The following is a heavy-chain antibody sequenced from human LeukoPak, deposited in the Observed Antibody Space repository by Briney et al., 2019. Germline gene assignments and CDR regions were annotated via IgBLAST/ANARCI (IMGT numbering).Heavy chain of an antibody. CDR2: INHSGST. V-gene: IGHV4-39*07. J-gene: IGHJ4*02. CDR3: ARGPPFDY. Sequence: SETLSLTCTVSRGSISNSGYYWGWIRQPPGKGLEWIGEINHSGSTNYNPSLKSRVTISVDTSKNQFSLKLSSVTAADTAVYYCARGPPFDYWGQGTLVTVSS. CDR1: RGSISNSGYY.